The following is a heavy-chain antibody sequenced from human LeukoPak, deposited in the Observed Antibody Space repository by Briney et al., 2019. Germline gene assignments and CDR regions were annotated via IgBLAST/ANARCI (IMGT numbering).Heavy chain of an antibody. Sequence: GGSLRLSCAASGFTPSSYGMNWVRQTPGKGLEWIAYISGSGSNIYYTDSVKGRFSTSRDSAKNSLYLQMNSLRAEDTAVYFCARDHSLDTSMAYDAFDLWGQGTMVTVPS. V-gene: IGHV3-48*01. CDR2: ISGSGSNI. CDR3: ARDHSLDTSMAYDAFDL. D-gene: IGHD5-18*01. J-gene: IGHJ3*01. CDR1: GFTPSSYG.